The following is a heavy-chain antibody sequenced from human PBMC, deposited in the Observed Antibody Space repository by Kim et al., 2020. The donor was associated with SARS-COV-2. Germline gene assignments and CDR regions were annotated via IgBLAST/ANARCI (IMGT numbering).Heavy chain of an antibody. CDR3: ARGAAGVDY. CDR2: GNT. V-gene: IGHV1-3*01. Sequence: GNTRFSQKFQDTGTITRDTSATTAYMELSSLRSEDTAVYYCARGAAGVDYWGQGTLVIVSS. J-gene: IGHJ4*02. D-gene: IGHD6-13*01.